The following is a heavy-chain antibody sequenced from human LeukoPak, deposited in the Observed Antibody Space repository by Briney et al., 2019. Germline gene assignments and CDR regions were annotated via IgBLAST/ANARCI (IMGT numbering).Heavy chain of an antibody. D-gene: IGHD5-12*01. V-gene: IGHV3-66*01. J-gene: IGHJ4*02. CDR3: ARTIVATIWPEANFDY. Sequence: GGSLRLSCAASGFTVSSSYMSWVRQAPGKGLEWVSVIYSGGSTYYADSVKGRFTISRDNSKNTLYLQMNSLRAEDTAVYYCARTIVATIWPEANFDYWGQGTLVTVSS. CDR1: GFTVSSSY. CDR2: IYSGGST.